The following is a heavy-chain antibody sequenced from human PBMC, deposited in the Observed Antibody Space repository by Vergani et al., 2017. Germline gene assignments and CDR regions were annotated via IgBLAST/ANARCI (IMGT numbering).Heavy chain of an antibody. D-gene: IGHD6-19*01. Sequence: VQLQESGPGLVKPSQTLSLTCTVSGGSFSTGGQSWTWLRQSAGKGLEWIGRIYTSGATNYNPSLRSRAIMSVDTSKNQFSLTLTSVTAADTAVYYCASDTHSGQRADRWGQGILVTVTS. CDR3: ASDTHSGQRADR. V-gene: IGHV4-61*02. CDR2: IYTSGAT. CDR1: GGSFSTGGQS. J-gene: IGHJ4*01.